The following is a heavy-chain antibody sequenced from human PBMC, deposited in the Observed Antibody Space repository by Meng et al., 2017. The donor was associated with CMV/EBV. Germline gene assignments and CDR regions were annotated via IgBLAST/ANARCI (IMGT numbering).Heavy chain of an antibody. Sequence: ASVKVSCKASGYTFTGYYMHWVRQAPGQGLEWMGWINPNSGGTNYAQKFQGRVTMTRDTSISTAYMELSRLRSDDTAVYYCARVLGYCSITSCENWFDPWGQGTLVTVSS. V-gene: IGHV1-2*02. CDR3: ARVLGYCSITSCENWFDP. J-gene: IGHJ5*02. D-gene: IGHD2-2*01. CDR2: INPNSGGT. CDR1: GYTFTGYY.